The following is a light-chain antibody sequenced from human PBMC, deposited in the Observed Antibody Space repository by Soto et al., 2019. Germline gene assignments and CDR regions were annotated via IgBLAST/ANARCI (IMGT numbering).Light chain of an antibody. J-gene: IGKJ4*01. CDR2: AAS. CDR3: QKNTNVPT. Sequence: DIQMTQSPSSLSASVGDRVTITCRASQGISNYLAWYQQIPGKVPKLLISAASTLQSGVQSRFSGSASATDFTLTISSRQQDDVATYYCQKNTNVPTFGGGTKVEIK. CDR1: QGISNY. V-gene: IGKV1-27*01.